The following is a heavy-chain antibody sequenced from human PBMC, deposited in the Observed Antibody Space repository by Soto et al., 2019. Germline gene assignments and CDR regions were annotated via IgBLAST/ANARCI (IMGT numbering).Heavy chain of an antibody. CDR1: GFTFSSYA. CDR3: AKDLGVAGTGVCGY. D-gene: IGHD6-19*01. V-gene: IGHV3-23*01. CDR2: ISGSGGST. Sequence: GGSLRLSCAASGFTFSSYAMSWVRQAPGKGLEWVSAISGSGGSTYYADSVKGRFTISRDNSKNTLYLQMNSLRAEDTAVYYCAKDLGVAGTGVCGYWGQGTLVTSPQ. J-gene: IGHJ4*02.